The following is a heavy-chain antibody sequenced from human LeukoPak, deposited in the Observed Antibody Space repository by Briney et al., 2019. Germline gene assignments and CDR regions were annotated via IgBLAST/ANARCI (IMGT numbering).Heavy chain of an antibody. CDR1: GYSISSGYY. J-gene: IGHJ3*02. CDR3: ARGKGGCSSTSCYEGYGALDI. D-gene: IGHD2-2*01. CDR2: IYHSGST. V-gene: IGHV4-38-2*01. Sequence: SETLSLTCAVSGYSISSGYYWAWIRQPPGKGLEWIGSIYHSGSTYYNPSLKSRVTISVDTSKNQFSLKLSSVTAADTAVYYCARGKGGCSSTSCYEGYGALDIWGQGTMVTVSS.